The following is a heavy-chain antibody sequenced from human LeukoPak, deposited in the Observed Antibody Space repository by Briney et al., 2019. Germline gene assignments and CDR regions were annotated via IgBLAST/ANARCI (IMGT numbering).Heavy chain of an antibody. CDR2: IYYSGST. CDR1: GGSISSYY. CDR3: ARSSYGDPWTGY. Sequence: PSETLSLTCTVSGGSISSYYWSWIRQPPGKGLEWIGYIYYSGSTNYNPSLKSRVTIYVDTSKNQFSLKLSSVTAADTAVYSCARSSYGDPWTGYWGQGTLVTVSS. V-gene: IGHV4-59*08. D-gene: IGHD4-17*01. J-gene: IGHJ4*02.